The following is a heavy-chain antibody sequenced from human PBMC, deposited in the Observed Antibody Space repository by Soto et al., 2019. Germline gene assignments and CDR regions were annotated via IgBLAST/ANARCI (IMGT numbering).Heavy chain of an antibody. D-gene: IGHD2-15*01. CDR3: AHSRPGVLAAYSRY. Sequence: QITLKESGPTLVKPTQTLTLTWTFSGFSLSTSGVAVGWIRQPPGEALEWLALISSNDDKRYSPSLKSRLTITKDTSKNQVVLTMTNMDPVDTATYYCAHSRPGVLAAYSRYWGQGILVTVSS. CDR1: GFSLSTSGVA. J-gene: IGHJ4*02. CDR2: ISSNDDK. V-gene: IGHV2-5*01.